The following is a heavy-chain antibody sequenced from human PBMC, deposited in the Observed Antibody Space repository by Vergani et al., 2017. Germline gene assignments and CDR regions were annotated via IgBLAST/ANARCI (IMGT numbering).Heavy chain of an antibody. CDR1: GGSISCSNW. CDR3: ARGSGYGSGSYLRWFDP. CDR2: IYHSGST. V-gene: IGHV4-4*02. J-gene: IGHJ5*02. Sequence: QVQLQESGPGLVKPSGTLSLTCAVSGGSISCSNWWSWVRQPPGKGLEWIGEIYHSGSTNYNPSLKSRVTISVDKSKNQFSLKLSSVTAADTAVYYCARGSGYGSGSYLRWFDPWGQGTLVTVSS. D-gene: IGHD3-10*01.